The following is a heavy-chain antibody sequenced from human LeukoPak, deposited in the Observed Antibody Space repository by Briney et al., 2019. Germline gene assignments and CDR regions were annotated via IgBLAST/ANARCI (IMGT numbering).Heavy chain of an antibody. CDR1: GGTFSSYA. V-gene: IGHV1-18*01. Sequence: ASVKVSCKASGGTFSSYAISWVRQAPGQGLEWMGWISAYNGNTNYAQKLQGRVTMTTDTSTSTAYMELRSLRSDDTAVYYCARDRIVVVPAAIETTLDYWGQGTLVTVSS. J-gene: IGHJ4*02. CDR2: ISAYNGNT. CDR3: ARDRIVVVPAAIETTLDY. D-gene: IGHD2-2*01.